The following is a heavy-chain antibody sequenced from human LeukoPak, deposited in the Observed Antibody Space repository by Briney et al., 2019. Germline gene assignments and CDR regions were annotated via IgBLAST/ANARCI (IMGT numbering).Heavy chain of an antibody. J-gene: IGHJ4*02. CDR3: ARQLVDTAMVYRRPRENFDY. D-gene: IGHD5-18*01. V-gene: IGHV4-39*01. CDR2: IYYSGTT. CDR1: GGSISSNNYY. Sequence: SETLSLTCTVSGGSISSNNYYRGWIRQPPGKGLQWIGNIYYSGTTYYNPSLKSRVTISVDTSKNQFSLKLSSVTAADTAVYYCARQLVDTAMVYRRPRENFDYGGQGTLVPVSS.